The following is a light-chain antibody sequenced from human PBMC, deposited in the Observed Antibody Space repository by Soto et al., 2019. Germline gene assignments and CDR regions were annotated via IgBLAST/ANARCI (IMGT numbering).Light chain of an antibody. Sequence: EIVMTQSPATLSVSPGERATLSCRASQSVFDIVAWYQQKPGQAPSLLIYDVSNRATGIPARFSGSGSGTDFTLTISSLEPEDVAVYYCQQYLNCPRTFGQGTKVDI. J-gene: IGKJ1*01. V-gene: IGKV3-15*01. CDR1: QSVFDI. CDR3: QQYLNCPRT. CDR2: DVS.